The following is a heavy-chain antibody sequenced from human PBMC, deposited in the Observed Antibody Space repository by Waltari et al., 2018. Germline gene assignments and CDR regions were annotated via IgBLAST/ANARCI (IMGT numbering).Heavy chain of an antibody. CDR1: GGSISSGGYS. CDR3: ARASNYYYDSSGYSTFDY. J-gene: IGHJ4*02. Sequence: QLQLQESGSGLVKPSQTLSLTCAVSGGSISSGGYSWSWIRQPPGKGLEWIGYIYHSGSPYYNPSLKSRVTISVDRSKNQFSLKLSSVTAADTAVYYCARASNYYYDSSGYSTFDYWGQGTLVTVSS. CDR2: IYHSGSP. V-gene: IGHV4-30-2*01. D-gene: IGHD3-22*01.